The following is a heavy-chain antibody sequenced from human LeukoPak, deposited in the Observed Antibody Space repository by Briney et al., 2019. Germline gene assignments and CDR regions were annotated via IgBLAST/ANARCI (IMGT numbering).Heavy chain of an antibody. CDR2: INHSGST. CDR1: GGSFSGYY. D-gene: IGHD1-26*01. Sequence: SETLSLTCAVYGGSFSGYYWSWIRQPPGKGLEWIGEINHSGSTNYNPSLKSRVTISVDTSKNQFSLKLSSVTAADTAVYYCARGVGATSPDFAFDIWGQGTMVTVSS. V-gene: IGHV4-34*01. J-gene: IGHJ3*02. CDR3: ARGVGATSPDFAFDI.